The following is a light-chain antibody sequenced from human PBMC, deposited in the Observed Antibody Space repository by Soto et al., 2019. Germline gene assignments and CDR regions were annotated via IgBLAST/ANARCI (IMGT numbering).Light chain of an antibody. CDR3: QHYKSFPYT. J-gene: IGKJ2*01. CDR2: DAS. Sequence: DIQMTQTTSTLSASVGDRVTITCRATEYIGYFLAWYQQAPGKAPQLLISDASKLQSGVPSRFSGSGAGTEFTLTITSLQADDFATYYFQHYKSFPYTFGPGTKLDI. V-gene: IGKV1-5*01. CDR1: EYIGYF.